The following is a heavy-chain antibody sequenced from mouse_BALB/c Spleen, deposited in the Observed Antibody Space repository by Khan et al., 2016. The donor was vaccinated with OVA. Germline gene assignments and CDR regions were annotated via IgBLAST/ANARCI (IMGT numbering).Heavy chain of an antibody. CDR1: GYTFTNYG. D-gene: IGHD2-10*01. CDR3: ARPPYYSYTLDH. V-gene: IGHV9-3-1*01. Sequence: QVQLQQSGPELKKPGETVKISCKASGYTFTNYGMNWVKQSSGKALKWMGWINTYTGEPTYADDFKGRFAFSLETSASTAYLQINNLKAEDTATYCCARPPYYSYTLDHWGQGTSVTVSS. CDR2: INTYTGEP. J-gene: IGHJ4*01.